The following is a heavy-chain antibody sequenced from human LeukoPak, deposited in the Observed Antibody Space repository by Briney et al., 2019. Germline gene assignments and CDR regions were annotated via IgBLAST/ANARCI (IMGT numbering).Heavy chain of an antibody. Sequence: ASVKASCKASGYTFTSYYMHWVRQAPGQGLEWMGIINPSGGSTSYAQKFQGRVTMTRDTSTSTVYMELSSLRSEDTAVYYCARDVAPVYPTGWFDPWGQGTLVTVSS. V-gene: IGHV1-46*01. D-gene: IGHD2-8*01. CDR1: GYTFTSYY. J-gene: IGHJ5*02. CDR3: ARDVAPVYPTGWFDP. CDR2: INPSGGST.